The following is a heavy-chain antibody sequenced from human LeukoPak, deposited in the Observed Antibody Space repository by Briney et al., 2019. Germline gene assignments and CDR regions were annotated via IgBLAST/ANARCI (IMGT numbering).Heavy chain of an antibody. Sequence: GSSVKVSCKASGGAFSSYAITWVRQAPGQGLEWVGGIIPIFGTPTYAQKFQGRVTIAADESTLTAYTELSSLRSEDTAVYYCARRHVTGGGFLFDYWGQGTLVTVSS. D-gene: IGHD2-8*02. J-gene: IGHJ4*02. V-gene: IGHV1-69*13. CDR2: IIPIFGTP. CDR3: ARRHVTGGGFLFDY. CDR1: GGAFSSYA.